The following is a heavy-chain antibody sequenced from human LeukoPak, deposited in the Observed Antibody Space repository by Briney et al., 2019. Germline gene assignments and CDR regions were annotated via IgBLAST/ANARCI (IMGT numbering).Heavy chain of an antibody. CDR3: ARGEDGTGDYRPTYFDS. Sequence: PSETLSLTCTVSGGSIHNNYWSWIRQPPGKGLEWIGRIYTSGSTNYNPSLKSRATISVDTSKKQFSLNLTSVTAADTAVYYCARGEDGTGDYRPTYFDSWGQGTLVTVSS. V-gene: IGHV4-4*07. J-gene: IGHJ4*02. CDR2: IYTSGST. CDR1: GGSIHNNY. D-gene: IGHD4-17*01.